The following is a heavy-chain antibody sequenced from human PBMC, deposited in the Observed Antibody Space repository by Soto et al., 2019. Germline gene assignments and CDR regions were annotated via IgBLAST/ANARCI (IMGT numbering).Heavy chain of an antibody. CDR2: IYWNDDK. Sequence: QITLKESGPTLVKPTQTLTLTCTFSGFSLSTSGVGVGWIRQPPGKALEWLALIYWNDDKRYSPSLKSRLTLTKDTSKNQVVLTMTNMDPVDTATYYCAHRRPGIVVVPAAINWFDPWGQGTLVTVSS. J-gene: IGHJ5*02. V-gene: IGHV2-5*01. D-gene: IGHD2-2*01. CDR1: GFSLSTSGVG. CDR3: AHRRPGIVVVPAAINWFDP.